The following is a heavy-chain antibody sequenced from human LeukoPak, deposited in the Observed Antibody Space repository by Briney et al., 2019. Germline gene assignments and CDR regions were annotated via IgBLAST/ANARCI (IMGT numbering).Heavy chain of an antibody. D-gene: IGHD5-18*01. CDR3: VRGGGYSYGHCDY. CDR1: GFTFSGYW. V-gene: IGHV3-74*01. Sequence: PGGSLRLSCAASGFTFSGYWMHWVRQAPGKGLVWLSRINNDGSSTSYADSVKGRFTISRDNAKNTLYLQMNSLRAEDTAVYYCVRGGGYSYGHCDYWGQGTLVTVSS. J-gene: IGHJ4*02. CDR2: INNDGSST.